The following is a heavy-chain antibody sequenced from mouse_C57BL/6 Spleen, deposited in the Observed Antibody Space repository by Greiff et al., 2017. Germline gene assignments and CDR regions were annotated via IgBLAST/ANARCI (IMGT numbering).Heavy chain of an antibody. CDR2: IYPGDGDT. Sequence: QVQLQQSGPELVKPGASVKISCKASGYAFSSSWMNWVKQRPGKGLEWIGRIYPGDGDTNYNGKFKGKATLTADKSSSTAYMQLSSLTSEDSAVYFCARQDSTHYYAMDYWGQGTSVTVSS. CDR1: GYAFSSSW. CDR3: ARQDSTHYYAMDY. D-gene: IGHD2-5*01. J-gene: IGHJ4*01. V-gene: IGHV1-82*01.